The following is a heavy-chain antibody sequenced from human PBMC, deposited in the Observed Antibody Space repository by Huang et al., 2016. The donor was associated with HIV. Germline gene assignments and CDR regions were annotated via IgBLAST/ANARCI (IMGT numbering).Heavy chain of an antibody. CDR3: ARGQLGSYGDYDVLY. D-gene: IGHD4-17*01. CDR1: GGTFSKYA. Sequence: QVQLVQSGAEVKTPGSSVKVSCKVSGGTFSKYAISWVRQAPGQGLEWMGGIIPMFGTPNYARKFQGRVTSTADDSTSTTYVEVSSLRSEDTALYYCARGQLGSYGDYDVLYWGQGTLVTVSS. J-gene: IGHJ4*02. V-gene: IGHV1-69*13. CDR2: IIPMFGTP.